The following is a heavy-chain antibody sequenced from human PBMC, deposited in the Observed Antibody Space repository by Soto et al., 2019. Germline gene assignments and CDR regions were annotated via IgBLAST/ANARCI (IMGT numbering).Heavy chain of an antibody. CDR2: VKYDGSQT. Sequence: RRLSCADSGFTFSSYWMSWVRQAPGKGLEWVANVKYDGSQTYYVGSVKGRFTISRDNAKNSLYLQMNSLRAEDTAVYYCTRDFQGPLDYGMDVWGQGTTVTVSS. D-gene: IGHD1-1*01. CDR1: GFTFSSYW. CDR3: TRDFQGPLDYGMDV. V-gene: IGHV3-7*01. J-gene: IGHJ6*02.